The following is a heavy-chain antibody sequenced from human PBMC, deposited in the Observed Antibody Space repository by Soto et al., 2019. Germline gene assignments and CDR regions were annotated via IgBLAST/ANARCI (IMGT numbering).Heavy chain of an antibody. V-gene: IGHV3-30*18. CDR2: ISYDGSNK. J-gene: IGHJ4*02. CDR3: AKDYYGSGSYGVY. Sequence: GGSLRLSCAASGFTFSSYGIHWVRQAPGKGLEWVAVISYDGSNKYYADSVKGRFTISRDNSKNTLYLQMNSLRAEDTAVYYCAKDYYGSGSYGVYWGQGTLVTVSS. D-gene: IGHD3-10*01. CDR1: GFTFSSYG.